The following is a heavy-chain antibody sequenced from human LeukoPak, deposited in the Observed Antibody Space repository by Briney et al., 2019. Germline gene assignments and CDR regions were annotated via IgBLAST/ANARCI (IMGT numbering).Heavy chain of an antibody. J-gene: IGHJ4*02. Sequence: GGSLRLSCAASGFTFSSYGMHWVRQAPGKGLEWVSYISSSGSTIYYADSVKGRFTISRDNAKNSLYLQMNSLRAEDTAVYYCARDSGSYYRYFDYWGQGTLVTVSS. CDR3: ARDSGSYYRYFDY. D-gene: IGHD1-26*01. CDR1: GFTFSSYG. V-gene: IGHV3-48*04. CDR2: ISSSGSTI.